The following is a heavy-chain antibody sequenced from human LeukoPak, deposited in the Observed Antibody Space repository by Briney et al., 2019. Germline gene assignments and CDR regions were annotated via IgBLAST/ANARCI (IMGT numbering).Heavy chain of an antibody. CDR1: GFTFSSYE. CDR3: GRGDVERQQDYSFDY. CDR2: ISSSGSTI. D-gene: IGHD6-13*01. J-gene: IGHJ4*02. V-gene: IGHV3-48*03. Sequence: GGSLRLSCAASGFTFSSYEMNWVRQAPGKGLEWVSYISSSGSTIYYADSVKGRFTISRDNAKNSLYLQMNSLRAEDTAVYYCGRGDVERQQDYSFDYWGQGTRVPVSS.